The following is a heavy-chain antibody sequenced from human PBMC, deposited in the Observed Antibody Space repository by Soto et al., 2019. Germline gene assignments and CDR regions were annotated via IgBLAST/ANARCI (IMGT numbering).Heavy chain of an antibody. Sequence: SETLSLTGTVSGGSVSSGDYFWSWIRQPPGKGLEWIGYIYDSGSSYYNPSLKSRVTMSVDTSKNQFSLKLRSVTAADTAMYYCAREKGYTSGPKNFDSWGQGTLVTVSS. D-gene: IGHD5-12*01. V-gene: IGHV4-30-4*01. CDR2: IYDSGSS. CDR3: AREKGYTSGPKNFDS. CDR1: GGSVSSGDYF. J-gene: IGHJ4*02.